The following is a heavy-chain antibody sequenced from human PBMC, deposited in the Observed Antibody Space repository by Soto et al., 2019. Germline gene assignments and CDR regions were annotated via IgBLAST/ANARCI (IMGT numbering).Heavy chain of an antibody. CDR3: SRGGERGVIPPS. J-gene: IGHJ5*02. CDR2: IKQDGSEK. V-gene: IGHV3-7*01. D-gene: IGHD2-21*01. Sequence: EVQLVESGGGLVQPGGSLRLSCAASGFTFSDYWMSWVRQAPGKGLEWVANIKQDGSEKYHVDSVKGRFTVSRDNAKNSLYLQMNSLRVEDTAVYYCSRGGERGVIPPSWGQGTLVIVSS. CDR1: GFTFSDYW.